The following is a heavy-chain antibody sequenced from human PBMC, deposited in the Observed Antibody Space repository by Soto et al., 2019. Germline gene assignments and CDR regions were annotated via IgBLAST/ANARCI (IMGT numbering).Heavy chain of an antibody. Sequence: SLRLSCAASGFTFSSYAMSWVRQAPGKGLEWVSAISGSGGSTYYADSVKGRFTISRDNSKNTLYLQMNSLRAEDTAVYYCAKDYGYCSGGSCYSSFDYWGQGTLVTVSS. CDR2: ISGSGGST. V-gene: IGHV3-23*01. CDR1: GFTFSSYA. J-gene: IGHJ4*02. D-gene: IGHD2-15*01. CDR3: AKDYGYCSGGSCYSSFDY.